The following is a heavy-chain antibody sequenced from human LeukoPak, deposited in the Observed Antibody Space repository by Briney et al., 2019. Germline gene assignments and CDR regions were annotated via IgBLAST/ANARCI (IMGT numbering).Heavy chain of an antibody. CDR1: GGSISSGDYY. J-gene: IGHJ4*02. V-gene: IGHV4-30-4*01. Sequence: SETLSLTCTVSGGSISSGDYYWGWIRQPPGKGLEWIVYIYYSGSTYYNPSLKSRVTISVNTSKNQFSLKLSSVTAADTAVYYCARVAVDTAMVPGGFDYWGQGTLVTVSS. CDR3: ARVAVDTAMVPGGFDY. CDR2: IYYSGST. D-gene: IGHD5-18*01.